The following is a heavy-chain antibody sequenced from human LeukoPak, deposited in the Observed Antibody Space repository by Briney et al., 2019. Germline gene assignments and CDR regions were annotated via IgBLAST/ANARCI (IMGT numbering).Heavy chain of an antibody. D-gene: IGHD6-19*01. CDR3: ARDAAVATIDY. CDR1: GFTFSSYS. V-gene: IGHV3-21*01. Sequence: EGSLRLSCAASGFTFSSYSMNWVRQAPGKGLEWVSSISSSSSYIYYADSVKGRFTISRDNAKNSLYLQMNSLRAEDTAVYYCARDAAVATIDYWGQGTLVTVSS. J-gene: IGHJ4*02. CDR2: ISSSSSYI.